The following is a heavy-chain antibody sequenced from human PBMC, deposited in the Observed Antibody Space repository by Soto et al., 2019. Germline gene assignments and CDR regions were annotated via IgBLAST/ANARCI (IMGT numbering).Heavy chain of an antibody. CDR1: GYTFTSYG. CDR3: ARVLISGQWLVGDYFDY. Sequence: ASVKVSFKASGYTFTSYGISWVRQAPGQGLEWMGWISAYNGNTNYAQKLQGRVTMTTDTSTSTAYMELRSLRSDDTAVYYCARVLISGQWLVGDYFDYWGQGTLVTVSS. CDR2: ISAYNGNT. V-gene: IGHV1-18*01. D-gene: IGHD6-19*01. J-gene: IGHJ4*02.